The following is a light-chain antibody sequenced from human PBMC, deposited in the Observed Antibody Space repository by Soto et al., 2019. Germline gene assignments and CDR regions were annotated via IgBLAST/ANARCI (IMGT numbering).Light chain of an antibody. Sequence: QPVLTQPPSVSRSPGQRVTISCTRSSSNIGAGYDVHWYQQLPGTAPKLLIYGNSNRPSGVPDRFSGSKSGTSASLAITGLQAEDEADYYCQSYDSSLSGFWVFGGGTKLTVL. CDR2: GNS. CDR1: SSNIGAGYD. J-gene: IGLJ3*02. CDR3: QSYDSSLSGFWV. V-gene: IGLV1-40*01.